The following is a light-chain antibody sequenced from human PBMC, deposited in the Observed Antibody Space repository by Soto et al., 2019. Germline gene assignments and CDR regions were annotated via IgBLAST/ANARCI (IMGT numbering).Light chain of an antibody. Sequence: QSALTQPRTVSGSPGQSVTISCTGTSSDVGPYDYVSWYQHHPGKAPNVLIYDVSKRPSGVPDRFSGSKSGNTASLTISGLQADDEADYYCCSYTGTSYVFGTGTKLTVL. CDR3: CSYTGTSYV. J-gene: IGLJ1*01. CDR2: DVS. V-gene: IGLV2-11*01. CDR1: SSDVGPYDY.